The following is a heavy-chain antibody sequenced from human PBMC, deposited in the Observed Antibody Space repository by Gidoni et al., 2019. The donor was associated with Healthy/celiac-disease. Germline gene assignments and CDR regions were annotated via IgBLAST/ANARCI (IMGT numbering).Heavy chain of an antibody. Sequence: QVQLQESGPGLVKPSETLSLTCTVSGGSISSYYWSWIRQHPGKGLEWIGYIYYSGSTNYNPSLKSRVTISVDTSKNQFSLKLSSVTAADTAVYYCAASLDGAQTESFGGTYYFDYWGQGTLVTVSS. CDR2: IYYSGST. CDR3: AASLDGAQTESFGGTYYFDY. CDR1: GGSISSYY. D-gene: IGHD3-10*01. V-gene: IGHV4-59*08. J-gene: IGHJ4*02.